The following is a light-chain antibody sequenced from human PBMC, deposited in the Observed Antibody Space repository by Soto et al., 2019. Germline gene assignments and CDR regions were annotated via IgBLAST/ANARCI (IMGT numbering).Light chain of an antibody. V-gene: IGKV1-39*01. CDR3: QQSYKMPS. CDR2: ATS. CDR1: RNVSIY. J-gene: IGKJ5*01. Sequence: EIPLTQSPSSLAASVGDRLTLTCRASRNVSIYLNWYQHKPGQGPTLLIHATSNLQIGVPSRFSGSGSGTEFTLTISSLEPEDFGTDYCQQSYKMPSFGQGTRLE.